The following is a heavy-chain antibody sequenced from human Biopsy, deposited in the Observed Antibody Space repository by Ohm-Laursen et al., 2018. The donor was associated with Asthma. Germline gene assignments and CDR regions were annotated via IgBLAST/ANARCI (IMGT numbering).Heavy chain of an antibody. D-gene: IGHD3-22*01. CDR3: ARAQDYYDSRGYYRSFDY. CDR2: ISYSGST. V-gene: IGHV4-61*01. J-gene: IGHJ4*02. CDR1: GGSVSSGSHY. Sequence: SDTLSLTWTVSGGSVSSGSHYWSWIRQPPGKGLEWIGYISYSGSTNYNPSLKSRVTISVDTSKNQFSLKLSSVTAADTAVYYCARAQDYYDSRGYYRSFDYWGQGTLVTVSS.